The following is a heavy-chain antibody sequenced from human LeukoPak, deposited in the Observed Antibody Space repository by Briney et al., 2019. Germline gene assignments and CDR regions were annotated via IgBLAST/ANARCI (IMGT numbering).Heavy chain of an antibody. CDR3: ARQPSITIFGVVIIGAFDI. V-gene: IGHV4-59*04. CDR1: DDSIKSHF. CDR2: VYYSGST. D-gene: IGHD3-3*01. Sequence: SETLSLTCTVSDDSIKSHFWTWIRQPPGKGLEWIGYVYYSGSTCYNPSLKSRVTISVDTSKNQFSLKLSSVTAADTAVYYCARQPSITIFGVVIIGAFDIWGQGTMVTVSS. J-gene: IGHJ3*02.